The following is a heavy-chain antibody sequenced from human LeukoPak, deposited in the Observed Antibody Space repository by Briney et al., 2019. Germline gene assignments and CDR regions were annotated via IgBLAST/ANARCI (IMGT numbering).Heavy chain of an antibody. Sequence: GGSLRLSCAASGFTFSSYSMDWVRQAPGKGLEWVSYISSSSTTIYYADSVKGQFTISRDNAKNSLYLQMDSLRAEDTAVYYCARAFPEYGGPRAYYYYGMDVWGQGTTVTVSS. CDR1: GFTFSSYS. CDR3: ARAFPEYGGPRAYYYYGMDV. V-gene: IGHV3-48*04. D-gene: IGHD4-23*01. CDR2: ISSSSTTI. J-gene: IGHJ6*02.